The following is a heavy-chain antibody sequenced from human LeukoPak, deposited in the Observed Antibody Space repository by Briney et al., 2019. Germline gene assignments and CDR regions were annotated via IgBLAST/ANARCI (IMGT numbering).Heavy chain of an antibody. V-gene: IGHV1-2*02. CDR3: ASTIVATIEVEYFDY. J-gene: IGHJ4*02. Sequence: ASVKVSCKASGYTFTGYYMHWVRQAPGQGLEWMGWINPNSGGTNYAQKFQGRVTITADKSTSTAYMELSSLRSEDTAVYYCASTIVATIEVEYFDYWGQGTLVTVSS. CDR2: INPNSGGT. CDR1: GYTFTGYY. D-gene: IGHD5-12*01.